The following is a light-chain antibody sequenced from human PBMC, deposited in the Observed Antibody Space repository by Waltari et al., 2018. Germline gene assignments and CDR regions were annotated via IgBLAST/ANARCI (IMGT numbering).Light chain of an antibody. Sequence: QSVLTQPPSASGTPGQRVTISCSGSSSNIGKNTVNWYHQLPGTAPKLVIYFNDQRPSGVPDRFSGSKSGTSASLASSGLQSEDEADFHCAVWDDSLNGLIFGGGTKLTVL. V-gene: IGLV1-44*01. CDR3: AVWDDSLNGLI. J-gene: IGLJ2*01. CDR2: FND. CDR1: SSNIGKNT.